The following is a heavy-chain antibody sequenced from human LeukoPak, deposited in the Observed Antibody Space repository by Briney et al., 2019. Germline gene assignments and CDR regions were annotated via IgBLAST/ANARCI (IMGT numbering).Heavy chain of an antibody. CDR1: GGSISSYY. CDR3: ARAQRGRDGASTVYYYYFYMDV. D-gene: IGHD4-11*01. CDR2: IYYSGST. Sequence: SETLSLTCTVAGGSISSYYWSWIRQPPGKGLEWIGYIYYSGSTTYNPSPKSRVTISVDTSKNHFSLNLSSVTAADTAVYYCARAQRGRDGASTVYYYYFYMDVWGKGTTVTVSS. J-gene: IGHJ6*03. V-gene: IGHV4-59*01.